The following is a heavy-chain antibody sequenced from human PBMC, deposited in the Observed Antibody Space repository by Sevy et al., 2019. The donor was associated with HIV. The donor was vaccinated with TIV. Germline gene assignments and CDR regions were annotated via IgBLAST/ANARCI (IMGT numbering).Heavy chain of an antibody. J-gene: IGHJ4*02. V-gene: IGHV1-2*02. CDR2: INPNSGGT. Sequence: ASVKVSCKASGYTFTGYYMHWVRQAPGQGLEWMGWINPNSGGTDYAQKFQGRVTMTRDTSISIAYMDLRRLRSDDTAVYFCAKDRWGIAAAGTGVFDYWGQGALVTVSS. CDR1: GYTFTGYY. D-gene: IGHD6-13*01. CDR3: AKDRWGIAAAGTGVFDY.